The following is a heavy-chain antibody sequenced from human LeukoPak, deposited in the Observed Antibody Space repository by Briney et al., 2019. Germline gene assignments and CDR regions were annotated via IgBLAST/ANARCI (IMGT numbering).Heavy chain of an antibody. CDR3: ARETYLYSYSSSWYYFDY. CDR1: GGTFSSYA. Sequence: SVKVSCKASGGTFSSYAISWVRQAPGQGLEWMGGIIPIFGTANYAQKFQGRVTITTDESTSTAYMELSSLRSEDTAVYYCARETYLYSYSSSWYYFDYWGQGTLVTVSP. CDR2: IIPIFGTA. V-gene: IGHV1-69*05. D-gene: IGHD6-13*01. J-gene: IGHJ4*02.